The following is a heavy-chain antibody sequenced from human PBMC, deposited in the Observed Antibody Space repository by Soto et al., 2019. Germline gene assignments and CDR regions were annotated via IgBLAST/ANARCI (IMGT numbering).Heavy chain of an antibody. CDR1: GFTFSSYA. Sequence: PGGSLRLSCAASGFTFSSYAMSWVRQAPGKGLEWVSAISGSGGSTYYADSVKGRFTISRDNSKNTLYLQMNSLRAEDTAVYYCAKDEADILTGTLDYWGQGTLVTVSS. J-gene: IGHJ4*02. CDR3: AKDEADILTGTLDY. V-gene: IGHV3-23*01. CDR2: ISGSGGST. D-gene: IGHD3-9*01.